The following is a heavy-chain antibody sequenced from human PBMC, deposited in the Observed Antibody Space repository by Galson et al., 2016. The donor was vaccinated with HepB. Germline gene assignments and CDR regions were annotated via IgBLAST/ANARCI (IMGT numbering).Heavy chain of an antibody. CDR3: ARDRRGGSNNLDY. V-gene: IGHV3-30*03. D-gene: IGHD1-26*01. CDR1: GFTFNRRG. J-gene: IGHJ4*02. Sequence: SLRLSCAASGFTFNRRGMHWVRQAPGKGLEWVAADSMDGRRKFYAESVKGRFTISRDNSKNTLYLHMNSLRAEDTAVYYCARDRRGGSNNLDYWGQGTLVTVSS. CDR2: DSMDGRRK.